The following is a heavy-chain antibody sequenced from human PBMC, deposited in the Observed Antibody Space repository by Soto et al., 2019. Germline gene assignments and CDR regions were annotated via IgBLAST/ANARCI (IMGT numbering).Heavy chain of an antibody. Sequence: QVQLVQSGAEVKKPESSVKVSCKAPGGTFSTYAISWVRQAPGQGLEWMGGIIPMFGTANYAQRFKDRVTINADDSTNTVYMALSSLSSEDTAVYFCASGIQLWLRRINNGYSGWGQGTLVTVSS. CDR1: GGTFSTYA. CDR2: IIPMFGTA. J-gene: IGHJ4*02. V-gene: IGHV1-69*12. D-gene: IGHD5-18*01. CDR3: ASGIQLWLRRINNGYSG.